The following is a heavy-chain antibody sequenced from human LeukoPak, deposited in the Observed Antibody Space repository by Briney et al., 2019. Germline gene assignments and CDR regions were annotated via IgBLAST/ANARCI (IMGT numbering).Heavy chain of an antibody. CDR2: ISAYNGNT. D-gene: IGHD3-9*01. J-gene: IGHJ4*02. CDR3: ARDQSAFYDILTGADY. Sequence: GASVKVSCKASGYTFTSYGIGWVRQAPGQGLEWMGWISAYNGNTNYAQKLQGRVTMTTDTSTSTAYMELRSLRSDDTAVYYCARDQSAFYDILTGADYWGQGTLVTVSS. V-gene: IGHV1-18*01. CDR1: GYTFTSYG.